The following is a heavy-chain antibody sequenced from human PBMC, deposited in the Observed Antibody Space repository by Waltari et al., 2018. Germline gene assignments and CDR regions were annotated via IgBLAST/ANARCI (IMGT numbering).Heavy chain of an antibody. CDR3: ARNMESPYNAPYYFYYMDV. V-gene: IGHV4-39*01. CDR2: ICYRGST. CDR1: GASITNSNSY. Sequence: QLQLQESGPGLVKPSETLSLTCSVSGASITNSNSYWSWIRQPPGKGLEWLGSICYRGSTYPSPSLKSRGTISLDTSKNQLSLKVSSVTVADTAIYFCARNMESPYNAPYYFYYMDVWGKGTTVTVSS. J-gene: IGHJ6*03. D-gene: IGHD3-10*01.